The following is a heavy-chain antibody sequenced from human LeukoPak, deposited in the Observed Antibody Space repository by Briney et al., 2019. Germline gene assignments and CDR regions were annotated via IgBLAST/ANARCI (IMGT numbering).Heavy chain of an antibody. V-gene: IGHV1-69*05. J-gene: IGHJ4*02. D-gene: IGHD5-24*01. CDR2: IIPIFGTA. CDR1: GGTFSSYA. CDR3: ARVRRDGYNQNYFDY. Sequence: SVKVSCKASGGTFSSYAISWVRQAPGQGLEWMGRIIPIFGTANYAQKFQGRVTITTDESTSTAYMELSSLRFEDTAVYYCARVRRDGYNQNYFDYWGQGTPVTVSS.